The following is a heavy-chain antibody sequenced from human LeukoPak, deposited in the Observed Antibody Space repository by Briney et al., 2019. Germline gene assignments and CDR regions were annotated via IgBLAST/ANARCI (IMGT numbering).Heavy chain of an antibody. CDR3: ARDRGYSYLYYFDY. D-gene: IGHD5-18*01. CDR1: GFTFSSYG. V-gene: IGHV3-33*08. J-gene: IGHJ4*02. Sequence: GRSLRLSCAASGFTFSSYGMHWVRQAPGKGLEWVAVIWYDGSNKYYADSVKGRFTISRDNSKNTLYLQMNSLRAEDTAVYYCARDRGYSYLYYFDYWGQGTLVTVSS. CDR2: IWYDGSNK.